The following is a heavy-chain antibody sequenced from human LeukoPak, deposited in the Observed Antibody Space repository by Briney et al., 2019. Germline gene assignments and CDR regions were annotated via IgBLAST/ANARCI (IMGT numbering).Heavy chain of an antibody. V-gene: IGHV3-66*02. Sequence: GGSLRLSCAGSGFTVSSNYMTWVRQAPGKGLEWVSIFFSGGNRNYADSVKGRFTISRDNSKNTVYLLMNNLRPEDTAVYYCATDHLIYNGGWCGMTYWGQGTLVTVSS. J-gene: IGHJ4*02. CDR2: FFSGGNR. CDR3: ATDHLIYNGGWCGMTY. CDR1: GFTVSSNY. D-gene: IGHD6-19*01.